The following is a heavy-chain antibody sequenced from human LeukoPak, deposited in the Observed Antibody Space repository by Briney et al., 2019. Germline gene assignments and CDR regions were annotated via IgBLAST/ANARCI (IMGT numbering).Heavy chain of an antibody. Sequence: SQTLSLTCTVSGGSISSGGYYWSWIRQHPGKGLEWIGYIYYSGSTYYNPSLKSRVTISVDTSKNQFSLKLSSVTAADTAVYYCARYLGIAAAGTREDKYYFDYWGQGTLVTVSS. CDR2: IYYSGST. D-gene: IGHD6-13*01. CDR1: GGSISSGGYY. CDR3: ARYLGIAAAGTREDKYYFDY. V-gene: IGHV4-31*03. J-gene: IGHJ4*02.